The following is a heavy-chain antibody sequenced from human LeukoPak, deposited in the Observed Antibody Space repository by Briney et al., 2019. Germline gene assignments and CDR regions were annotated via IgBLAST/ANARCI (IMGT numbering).Heavy chain of an antibody. CDR2: ISHSSGTI. CDR3: ASERPSSSWYDY. V-gene: IGHV3-48*01. D-gene: IGHD6-13*01. CDR1: GFTFSSYA. Sequence: PGRSLRLSCAASGFTFSSYAMHWVRQAPGKGLEWVSYISHSSGTIYYADSVKGRFTISRDNAKNSLYLQMNSLRAEDTAVYFCASERPSSSWYDYWGQGTLVTVSS. J-gene: IGHJ4*02.